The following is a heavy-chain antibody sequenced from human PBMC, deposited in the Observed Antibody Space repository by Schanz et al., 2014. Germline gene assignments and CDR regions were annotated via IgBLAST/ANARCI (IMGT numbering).Heavy chain of an antibody. CDR2: ISGSSRTI. D-gene: IGHD2-2*01. Sequence: EVQLLESGGGLVKPGGSLRLSCAASGFTFSSYAMSWVRQAPGKGLEWVSYISGSSRTIYYADSMKGRFTISRDNSKNTVYLQMNSLRPGDTAVYYCARESSNDIVLVPGAVFDHWGQGILVTVSS. J-gene: IGHJ4*02. V-gene: IGHV3-48*01. CDR1: GFTFSSYA. CDR3: ARESSNDIVLVPGAVFDH.